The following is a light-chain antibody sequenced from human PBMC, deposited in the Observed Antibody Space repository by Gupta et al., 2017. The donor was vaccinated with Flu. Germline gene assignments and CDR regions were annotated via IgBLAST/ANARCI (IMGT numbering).Light chain of an antibody. CDR3: QQTSSLPFT. V-gene: IGKV6-21*01. Sequence: EIVLSQSTDFQSVTPKQKVTITSRARQRIGSSLNWYQQKPEQSPKLLIKYASQIVSGVPPRFSGSGSGTDFTLTINSLEAEDAATYYCQQTSSLPFTFGHGTKVDIK. CDR2: YAS. J-gene: IGKJ3*01. CDR1: QRIGSS.